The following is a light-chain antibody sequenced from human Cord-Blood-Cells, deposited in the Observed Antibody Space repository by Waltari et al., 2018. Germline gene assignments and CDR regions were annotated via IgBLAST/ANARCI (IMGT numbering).Light chain of an antibody. J-gene: IGLJ1*01. CDR3: SSYTSSSTYV. CDR2: DVS. Sequence: QSALTQPAYVSGSPGQSITIPCPGTSSDVGGYNYVSWYQQHPGKAPKLMIYDVSNRPSGVSNRFSGSKSGNTASLTISGLQAEDEADYYCSSYTSSSTYVFGTGTKVTVL. CDR1: SSDVGGYNY. V-gene: IGLV2-14*03.